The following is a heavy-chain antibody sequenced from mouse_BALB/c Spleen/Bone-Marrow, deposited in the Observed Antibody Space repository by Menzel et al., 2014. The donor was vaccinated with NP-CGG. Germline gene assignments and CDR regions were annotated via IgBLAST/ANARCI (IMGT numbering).Heavy chain of an antibody. Sequence: DVQLVEPGAGLVQPGGSMKLSCAASGFTFSSYWMSWVRQSPEKGLEWVAEIRLKSDNYATHYAESVKGKFTISRDDSKSRLYLQMNSLRAEDTGIYYCTLTGTGAMDYWGQGTSVTVSS. CDR2: IRLKSDNYAT. J-gene: IGHJ4*01. CDR3: TLTGTGAMDY. V-gene: IGHV6-6*02. D-gene: IGHD4-1*01. CDR1: GFTFSSYW.